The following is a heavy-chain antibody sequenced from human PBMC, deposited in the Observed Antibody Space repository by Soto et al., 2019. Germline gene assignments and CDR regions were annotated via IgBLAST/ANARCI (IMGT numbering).Heavy chain of an antibody. CDR1: GFTFSNNW. J-gene: IGHJ4*02. D-gene: IGHD2-15*01. CDR3: ARGSTDSYPGSRIFDF. Sequence: EVQLVESGGGLVQPGGSLRLSCVASGFTFSNNWMHWVRRVPGRGLLWVSRINTDSSEIDYADSVKGRFTVSRDNAKNTLHLQMSSLRAEDSAVYYCARGSTDSYPGSRIFDFWGRGTLVTVSS. V-gene: IGHV3-74*01. CDR2: INTDSSEI.